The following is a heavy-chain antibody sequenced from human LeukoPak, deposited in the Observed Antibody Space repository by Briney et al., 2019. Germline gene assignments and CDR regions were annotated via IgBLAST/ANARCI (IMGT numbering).Heavy chain of an antibody. D-gene: IGHD6-13*01. CDR3: VKPGYKSSWYDH. Sequence: QTGGSLRLSCSASGFFFSSYSMHWVRQAPGKGLEYVSAISSDGGVTNYADSVRGRFTISRDNSKNTLYLQMSSLRSEDTAVYYCVKPGYKSSWYDHWGQGALVTVSS. CDR2: ISSDGGVT. J-gene: IGHJ5*02. CDR1: GFFFSSYS. V-gene: IGHV3-64D*06.